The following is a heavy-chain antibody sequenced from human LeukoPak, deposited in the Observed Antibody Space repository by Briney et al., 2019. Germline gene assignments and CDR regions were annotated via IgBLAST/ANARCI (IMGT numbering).Heavy chain of an antibody. D-gene: IGHD2-15*01. J-gene: IGHJ4*02. V-gene: IGHV4-61*02. CDR3: ARAQCSGGSCYYFDY. Sequence: PSETLSLSCTVSCGSISSGSYYWSWIRQPAGKGLEWIGRIYTSGSTNYNPSRKSRVTISVDTSQNPSSLKLSSVTAADTAVYYCARAQCSGGSCYYFDYWGQGTLVTVSS. CDR1: CGSISSGSYY. CDR2: IYTSGST.